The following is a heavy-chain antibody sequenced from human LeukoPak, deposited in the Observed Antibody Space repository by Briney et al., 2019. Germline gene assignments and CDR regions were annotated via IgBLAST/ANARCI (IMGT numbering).Heavy chain of an antibody. CDR2: ISSNGGST. D-gene: IGHD6-19*01. Sequence: QSGGSLRLSCSASGFTFSSYAMHWVRQAPGKGLEYVSAISSNGGSTYYADSVKGRFTISRDNSKNTLYLQMSSLRAEDTAVYYCVKVSGSSGWYFWDYWGQGTLVTVSS. J-gene: IGHJ4*02. V-gene: IGHV3-64D*06. CDR3: VKVSGSSGWYFWDY. CDR1: GFTFSSYA.